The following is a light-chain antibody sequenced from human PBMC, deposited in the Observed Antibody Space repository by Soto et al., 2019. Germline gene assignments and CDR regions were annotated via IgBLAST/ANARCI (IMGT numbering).Light chain of an antibody. J-gene: IGKJ1*01. CDR3: QQLNSYPPWT. CDR1: QGISSY. V-gene: IGKV1-9*01. Sequence: LTQSPGTLSASVGDRVTITCRASQGISSYLAWYQQKPGKAPKLLIYAASTLQSGVPSRFSGSGSGTEFTLTISSLQPEDFATYYCQQLNSYPPWTFGQGTKVDIK. CDR2: AAS.